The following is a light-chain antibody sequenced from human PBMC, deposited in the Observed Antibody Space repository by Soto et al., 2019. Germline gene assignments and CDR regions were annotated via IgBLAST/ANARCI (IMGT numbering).Light chain of an antibody. J-gene: IGKJ1*01. Sequence: DIQMTQSPSTLSASVGDRVTITCRASQSINNWLAWYQQKPGKAPKLLIYKAFSLESGVPSRFSGRGSGTEFTLTISSLQPDDFATYYCQQYNSYPWTFRQGTKVEIK. CDR3: QQYNSYPWT. CDR1: QSINNW. V-gene: IGKV1-5*03. CDR2: KAF.